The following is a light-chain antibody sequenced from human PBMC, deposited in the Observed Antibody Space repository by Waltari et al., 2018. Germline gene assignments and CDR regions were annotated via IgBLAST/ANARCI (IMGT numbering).Light chain of an antibody. J-gene: IGLJ3*02. CDR3: AAWDDSLNAWM. CDR1: SSNVGPNY. Sequence: QSVLTQPPSTSGTPGQRVTISCSGSSSNVGPNYVSWYQQLPGTAPTLLIYNNNRGPSGVPDRFFGSKSGTSASLAISGLQSEDEADYYCAAWDDSLNAWMFGGGTKLTVL. V-gene: IGLV1-44*01. CDR2: NNN.